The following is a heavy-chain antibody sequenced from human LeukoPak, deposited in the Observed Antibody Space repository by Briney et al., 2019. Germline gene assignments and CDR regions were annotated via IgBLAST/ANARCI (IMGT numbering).Heavy chain of an antibody. CDR2: ISSSSSYI. J-gene: IGHJ3*02. CDR1: GFTFSSYS. D-gene: IGHD2-2*02. Sequence: PGGSLRLSCAASGFTFSSYSMNWVRQAPGKGLEWVSSISSSSSYIYYADSVKGRFTISRDNAKNSLYLQMNSLRAEDTAVYYCARASIVVVPAAIGGRNAFDIWGQGTMVTVSS. V-gene: IGHV3-21*01. CDR3: ARASIVVVPAAIGGRNAFDI.